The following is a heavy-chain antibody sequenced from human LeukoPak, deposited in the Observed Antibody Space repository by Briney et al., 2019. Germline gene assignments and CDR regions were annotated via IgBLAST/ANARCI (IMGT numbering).Heavy chain of an antibody. CDR2: ITSNGDTT. CDR1: GFTFSSYI. D-gene: IGHD1-26*01. CDR3: ARYSESYHAIDY. J-gene: IGHJ4*02. Sequence: GGSLRLSCSASGFTFSSYIMHWARQAPGKGLEYVSAITSNGDTTYYADSVKGRVTISRDNAENTLYLQMNSLRAEDTALYYCARYSESYHAIDYWGQGTLVTVSS. V-gene: IGHV3-64*04.